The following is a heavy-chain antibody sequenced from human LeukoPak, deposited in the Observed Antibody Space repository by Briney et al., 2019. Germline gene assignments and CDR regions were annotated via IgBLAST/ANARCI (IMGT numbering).Heavy chain of an antibody. CDR1: GGSISSSNW. CDR3: ARGGIFRRVVLFDP. V-gene: IGHV4-4*02. CDR2: IYHSGST. D-gene: IGHD2-15*01. J-gene: IGHJ5*02. Sequence: SETLSLTCAVSGGSISSSNWWSWVRQPPGKGLEWIGEIYHSGSTNYNPSLKCRVTISVDKSKNQFSLKLSSVTAADTAVYYCARGGIFRRVVLFDPWGQGTLVTVSS.